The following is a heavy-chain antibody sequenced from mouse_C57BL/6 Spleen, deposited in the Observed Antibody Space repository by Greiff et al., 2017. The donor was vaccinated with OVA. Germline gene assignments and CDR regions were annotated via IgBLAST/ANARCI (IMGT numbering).Heavy chain of an antibody. CDR1: GFTFSSYA. V-gene: IGHV5-4*01. CDR2: ISDGGSYT. CDR3: ARKGLLSHFFAY. Sequence: EVQGVESGGGLVKPGGSLKLSCAASGFTFSSYAMSWVRQTPEKRLEWVATISDGGSYTYYPDNVKGRFTISRDNAKNNLYLQMSHLKSEDTAMYYCARKGLLSHFFAYWGQGTLVTVSA. D-gene: IGHD2-10*01. J-gene: IGHJ3*01.